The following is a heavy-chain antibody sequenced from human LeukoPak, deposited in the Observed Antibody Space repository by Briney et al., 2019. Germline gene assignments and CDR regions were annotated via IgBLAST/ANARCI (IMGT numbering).Heavy chain of an antibody. CDR2: IFPFFGTA. Sequence: AVTVSCQDSVGTFNSYAISWVRQAPGQGLEWMGGIFPFFGTANLAQKFQGRVTITTDESTDTAHMELNILSSRDPAAYYGLEVPAAIDVFDAWGQGTLVTVPS. CDR1: VGTFNSYA. V-gene: IGHV1-69*05. CDR3: LEVPAAIDVFDA. D-gene: IGHD2-2*01. J-gene: IGHJ5*02.